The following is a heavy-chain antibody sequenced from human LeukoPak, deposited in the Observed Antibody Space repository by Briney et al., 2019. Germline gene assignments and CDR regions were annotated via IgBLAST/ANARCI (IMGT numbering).Heavy chain of an antibody. CDR3: AKDYYDSSGYKSGYYFDY. V-gene: IGHV3-30-3*01. D-gene: IGHD3-22*01. J-gene: IGHJ4*02. CDR1: GFTFSSYA. Sequence: GRSLRLSCAASGFTFSSYAMHWVRQAPGKGLEWVAVISYDGSNKYYADSVKGRFTISRDNSKNTLYLQMNSLRAEDTAVYYCAKDYYDSSGYKSGYYFDYWGQGTLVTVSS. CDR2: ISYDGSNK.